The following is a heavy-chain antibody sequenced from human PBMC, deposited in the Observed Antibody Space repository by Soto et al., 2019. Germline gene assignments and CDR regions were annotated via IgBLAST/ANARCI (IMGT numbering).Heavy chain of an antibody. Sequence: SETLSLTCTVSGDSISSDDYYWHWIRQPPGKGLEWIGTIYYSGNTYYNPSLKSQVTISIDTSKNLFSLRLSSVTAADTAVYYCARAGVIVGYYFDYWGQGTLVTVSS. CDR3: ARAGVIVGYYFDY. CDR1: GDSISSDDYY. V-gene: IGHV4-39*01. D-gene: IGHD2-2*03. CDR2: IYYSGNT. J-gene: IGHJ4*02.